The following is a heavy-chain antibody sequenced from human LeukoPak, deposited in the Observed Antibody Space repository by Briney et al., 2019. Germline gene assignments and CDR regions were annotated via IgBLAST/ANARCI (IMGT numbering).Heavy chain of an antibody. CDR2: ISGSGRST. V-gene: IGHV3-23*01. J-gene: IGHJ6*02. CDR1: GFTFTSYA. Sequence: GGSLRLSCAASGFTFTSYAVSWVRQAPGKGLEWVSTISGSGRSTYYADSVKGRFTISRDNSKNTLYLQMNSLRAEDTAVYYCAKEIVVVPAAKYYYYYGMDVWGQGTTVTVSS. D-gene: IGHD2-2*01. CDR3: AKEIVVVPAAKYYYYYGMDV.